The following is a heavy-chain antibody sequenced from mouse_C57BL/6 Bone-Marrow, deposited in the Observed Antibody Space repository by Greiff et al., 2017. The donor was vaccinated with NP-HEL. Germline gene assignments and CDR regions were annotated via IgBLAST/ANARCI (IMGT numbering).Heavy chain of an antibody. V-gene: IGHV5-9-1*02. J-gene: IGHJ1*03. Sequence: EVKLMESGEGLVKPGGSLKLSCAASGFTFSSYAMSWVRQTPEKRLEWVAYISSGGDYIYYADTVKGRFTISRDNARNTLYLQMSSLKSEDTAMYYCTRVLRVPVNFDVWGTGTTVTVSS. D-gene: IGHD1-1*01. CDR1: GFTFSSYA. CDR3: TRVLRVPVNFDV. CDR2: ISSGGDYI.